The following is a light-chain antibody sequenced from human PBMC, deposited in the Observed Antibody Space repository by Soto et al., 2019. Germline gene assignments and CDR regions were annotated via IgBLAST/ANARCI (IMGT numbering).Light chain of an antibody. CDR3: MQALHTRCT. Sequence: EIVMTQSPLSLRDTPGKPSSISCRTRESLLHNNRSNLLDWYLQKPGQSPQLLIYFGSTRACGVPDRFSGSGSDTDFTLTISRVEAEDVGVYYCMQALHTRCTFGQGTKVDIK. CDR1: ESLLHNNRSNL. J-gene: IGKJ1*01. V-gene: IGKV2-28*01. CDR2: FGS.